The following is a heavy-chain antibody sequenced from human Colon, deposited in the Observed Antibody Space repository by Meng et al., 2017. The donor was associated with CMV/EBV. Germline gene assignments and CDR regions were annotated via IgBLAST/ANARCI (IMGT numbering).Heavy chain of an antibody. CDR3: VRDLRSAPTRDFDQ. J-gene: IGHJ4*02. CDR1: GFTFDDYA. V-gene: IGHV3-9*01. Sequence: GGSLRLSCEVSGFTFDDYAMYWVRYAPGKGLEWVSSISWNGGTIYYADSVKGRFTISRDNAKNSLYLQMNSLRVEDTAFNYCVRDLRSAPTRDFDQWGQGTLVTVSS. CDR2: ISWNGGTI.